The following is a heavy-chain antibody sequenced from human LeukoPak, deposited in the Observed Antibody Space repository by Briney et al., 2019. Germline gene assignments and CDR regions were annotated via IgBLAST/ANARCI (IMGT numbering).Heavy chain of an antibody. D-gene: IGHD4-17*01. CDR1: EFDFSSHA. CDR3: ANEIRPNDY. CDR2: ISVSGSKT. Sequence: GGSLRLSCAASEFDFSSHAMTWVRQAPGKGLEWVSAISVSGSKTYYADSVKGRFTISRDNSKNTLYLQMNSLRAEDTAVNYCANEIRPNDYWGQGTQVTVSS. V-gene: IGHV3-23*01. J-gene: IGHJ4*02.